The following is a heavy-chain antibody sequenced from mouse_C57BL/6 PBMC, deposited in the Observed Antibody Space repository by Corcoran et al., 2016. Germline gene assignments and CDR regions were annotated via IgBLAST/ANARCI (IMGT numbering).Heavy chain of an antibody. CDR3: VRGAGYYFDY. D-gene: IGHD3-3*01. CDR1: GYSITSGYY. V-gene: IGHV3-6*01. Sequence: DEQLQESGPGLVKPSQSLSLTCSVTGYSITSGYYWNWIRQFPGNKLEWMGYINSDGSDYYNPSLKNRISITRDTSKNQFFLNLNSVTTEDTATYYCVRGAGYYFDYWGQGTTLTVSS. CDR2: INSDGSD. J-gene: IGHJ2*01.